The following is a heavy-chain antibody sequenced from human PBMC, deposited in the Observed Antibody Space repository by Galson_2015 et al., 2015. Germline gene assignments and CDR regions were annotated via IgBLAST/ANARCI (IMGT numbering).Heavy chain of an antibody. Sequence: SLRLSCAASGSTFSSYAMHWVRQAPGKGLEWVAVISYDGSNKYYADSVKGRFTISRDNSKNTLYLQMNSLRAEDTAVYYCARVSAYYYDLRGAFDIWGQGTMVTVSS. CDR3: ARVSAYYYDLRGAFDI. J-gene: IGHJ3*02. D-gene: IGHD3-22*01. CDR2: ISYDGSNK. CDR1: GSTFSSYA. V-gene: IGHV3-30-3*01.